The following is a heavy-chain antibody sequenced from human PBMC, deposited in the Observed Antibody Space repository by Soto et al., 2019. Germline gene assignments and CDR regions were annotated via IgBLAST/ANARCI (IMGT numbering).Heavy chain of an antibody. CDR1: GYTFSQYG. V-gene: IGHV1-18*01. D-gene: IGHD6-13*01. CDR3: ARSKGQQLAFYYYYGMDV. CDR2: INPYNGNT. J-gene: IGHJ6*02. Sequence: GASAKVSCKASGYTFSQYGLNWVRQAPGHGLEWMGWINPYNGNTDYSQKLQGRVTMTTDTSTSTAYMEPRSLRSDDTAVYYCARSKGQQLAFYYYYGMDVWGQGTTVTVSS.